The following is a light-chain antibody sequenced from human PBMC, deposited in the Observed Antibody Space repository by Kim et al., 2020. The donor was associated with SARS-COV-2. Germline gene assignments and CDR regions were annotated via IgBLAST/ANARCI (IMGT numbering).Light chain of an antibody. CDR1: ENVDVW. J-gene: IGKJ4*01. CDR3: QQYSSVNSLT. Sequence: DIQMTQSPSTVSASLGDRVTITCRASENVDVWVAWYQHHPGKSPKLLIYMASSLERGVPSRYSGAGSETEFTLTITGLQPDDVATYYCQQYSSVNSLTFGGGTKVDIK. V-gene: IGKV1-5*03. CDR2: MAS.